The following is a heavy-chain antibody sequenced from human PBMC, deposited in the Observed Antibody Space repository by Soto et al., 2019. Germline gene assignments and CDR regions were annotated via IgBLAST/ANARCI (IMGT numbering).Heavy chain of an antibody. Sequence: GGSLRLSCAVSGFTFSSYAMSWVRQAPGKGLEWVSTITHSGGRTYYADSVKGRFTISRDNSKNTLYLQMNSLRAEDTAVYYCAKDPLIQMNAIDIAFDYWGQGTLVTVSS. CDR1: GFTFSSYA. CDR3: AKDPLIQMNAIDIAFDY. V-gene: IGHV3-23*01. CDR2: ITHSGGRT. D-gene: IGHD2-21*01. J-gene: IGHJ4*02.